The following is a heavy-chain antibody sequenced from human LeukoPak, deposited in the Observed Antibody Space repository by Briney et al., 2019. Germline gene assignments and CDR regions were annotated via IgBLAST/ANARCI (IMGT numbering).Heavy chain of an antibody. Sequence: GASVKVSCKASGYTFTSYYMHWVRQAPGQGLEWMGIINPSGGSTSYAQKFQGRVTMTRDTSTSTVYMELSSLRSEDTAVYYCARVGVQRAGTDYYYYYMDVWGKGTTVTVSS. D-gene: IGHD6-13*01. CDR2: INPSGGST. J-gene: IGHJ6*03. CDR1: GYTFTSYY. CDR3: ARVGVQRAGTDYYYYYMDV. V-gene: IGHV1-46*01.